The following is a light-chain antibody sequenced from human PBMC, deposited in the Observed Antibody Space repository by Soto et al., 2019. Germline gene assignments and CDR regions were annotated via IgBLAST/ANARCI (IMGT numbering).Light chain of an antibody. CDR2: AAS. V-gene: IGKV1-39*01. J-gene: IGKJ4*01. CDR1: QSISSY. Sequence: IHGTQSPSSMSASVGDRVTITCRASQSISSYLNWYQQKPGKAPKLLIYAASSLQSGVPSRFSGSGSGTDFTLTISSLEPEDSAVYYCQQRDNWLTFGGGTKVDIK. CDR3: QQRDNWLT.